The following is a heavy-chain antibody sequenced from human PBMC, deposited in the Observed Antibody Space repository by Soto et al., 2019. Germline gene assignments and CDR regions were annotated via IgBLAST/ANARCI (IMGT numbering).Heavy chain of an antibody. CDR3: ARAFYDSSGYYTSYTSLDY. J-gene: IGHJ4*02. D-gene: IGHD3-22*01. Sequence: QVQLVQSGAEVKKPGSSVKVSCKASGGTFSSYAISWVRQAPGQGLEWMGGIIPIFGTANYAQKFQGRVTITGDKSTSTAYMELSSLRSEDTAVYYCARAFYDSSGYYTSYTSLDYWGQGTLVTVSS. V-gene: IGHV1-69*06. CDR1: GGTFSSYA. CDR2: IIPIFGTA.